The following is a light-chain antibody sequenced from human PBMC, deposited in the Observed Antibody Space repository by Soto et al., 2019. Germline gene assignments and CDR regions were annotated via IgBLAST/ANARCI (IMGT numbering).Light chain of an antibody. CDR1: SSDVGGYNY. CDR3: SSFTSSTAVV. V-gene: IGLV2-14*01. J-gene: IGLJ2*01. Sequence: QCALAQPASVSGSPGQSITISCTGTSSDVGGYNYVSWYQHHPGKAPKLMISEVSNRPSGVSNRFSGSKSGNTASLTISGLQAEDEADYYCSSFTSSTAVVFGGGTKVTVL. CDR2: EVS.